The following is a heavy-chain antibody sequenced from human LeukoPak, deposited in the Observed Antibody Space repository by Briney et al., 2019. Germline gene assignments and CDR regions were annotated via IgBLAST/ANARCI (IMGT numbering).Heavy chain of an antibody. Sequence: PGGSLRLSCTASGFTFGDYAMSWFRQAPGKGREWVGFIRSKAYGGTTEYAASVKGRFTISRDDSKSIAYLQVNSLKTEDTAVYYCTRVGATEWFDPWGQGTLVTVSS. D-gene: IGHD1-26*01. CDR2: IRSKAYGGTT. CDR1: GFTFGDYA. CDR3: TRVGATEWFDP. V-gene: IGHV3-49*03. J-gene: IGHJ5*02.